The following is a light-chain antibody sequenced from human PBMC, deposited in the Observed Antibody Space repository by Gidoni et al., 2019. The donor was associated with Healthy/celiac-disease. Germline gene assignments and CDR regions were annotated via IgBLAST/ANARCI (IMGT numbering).Light chain of an antibody. Sequence: QAVRTQPPSAAGTPGQRVTISGSGSISNIGRTTVNWYQQLPGTAPKLLLYSNNQRPSGVPDRFSGSKSGTSASLAISGLQSESEADYYCAAWDDSLNEAVFGGGTKLTVL. CDR3: AAWDDSLNEAV. CDR1: ISNIGRTT. J-gene: IGLJ2*01. V-gene: IGLV1-44*01. CDR2: SNN.